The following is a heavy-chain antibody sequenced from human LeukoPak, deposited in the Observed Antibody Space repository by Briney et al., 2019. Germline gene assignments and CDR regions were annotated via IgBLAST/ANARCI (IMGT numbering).Heavy chain of an antibody. J-gene: IGHJ4*02. CDR3: ARGGGRDGPY. CDR1: GYTFTSYY. V-gene: IGHV1-46*01. Sequence: APVTVSCKASGYTFTSYYMHWVRQAPGQGLEWMGIINPSGGSTSYAQKFQGRVTMTRDTSTSTVNMELSSLRSEDTAVYYCARGGGRDGPYWGQGTLVTVSS. CDR2: INPSGGST. D-gene: IGHD5-24*01.